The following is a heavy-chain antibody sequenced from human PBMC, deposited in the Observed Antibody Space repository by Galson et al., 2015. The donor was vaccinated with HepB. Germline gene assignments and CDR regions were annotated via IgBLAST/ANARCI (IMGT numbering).Heavy chain of an antibody. CDR2: IKQDRSEK. V-gene: IGHV3-7*03. CDR3: ARESDSSGYYPLDY. CDR1: GFTFSSYW. Sequence: SLRLSCAASGFTFSSYWMSWVRQAPGKGLEWVANIKQDRSEKYYVDSVKGRFTISRDNAKNSLYLQMNSLRAEDTAVYYCARESDSSGYYPLDYWGQGTLVTVSS. D-gene: IGHD3-22*01. J-gene: IGHJ4*02.